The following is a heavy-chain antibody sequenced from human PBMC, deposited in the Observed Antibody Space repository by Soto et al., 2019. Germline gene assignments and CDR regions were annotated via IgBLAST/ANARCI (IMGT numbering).Heavy chain of an antibody. CDR3: AKDESSSWPRYYYYGMDV. J-gene: IGHJ6*02. V-gene: IGHV3-43*01. CDR2: ISWDGGST. Sequence: GGSLRLSCAASGFTFDDYTMHWVRQAPGKGLEWVSLISWDGGSTYYADSVKGRFTISRDNSKNSLYLQMNSLRTEDTALYYCAKDESSSWPRYYYYGMDVWGQGTTVTVSS. D-gene: IGHD6-13*01. CDR1: GFTFDDYT.